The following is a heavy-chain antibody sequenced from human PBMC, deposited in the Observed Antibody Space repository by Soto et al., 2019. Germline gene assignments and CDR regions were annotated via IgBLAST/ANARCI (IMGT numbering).Heavy chain of an antibody. V-gene: IGHV1-69*06. J-gene: IGHJ4*02. CDR1: GGTFSSYA. CDR2: IIPIFGTA. CDR3: AIVSIATIAGYFDY. Sequence: GASVKVSCKASGGTFSSYAISWVRQAPGQGLEWMGGIIPIFGTANYAQKFQGRVTITADKSTSTAYMELSSLRSEDTAVYYCAIVSIATIAGYFDYCGQGTVVTVSS.